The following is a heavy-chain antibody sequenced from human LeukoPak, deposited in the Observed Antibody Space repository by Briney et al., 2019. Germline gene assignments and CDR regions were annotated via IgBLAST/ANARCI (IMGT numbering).Heavy chain of an antibody. D-gene: IGHD1-26*01. Sequence: SETLCLTCTVSGGSISSSSYYWGWIRQPPGKGLEWFGSFNYSGSTYYNPSLRSRVTISVNTSKNQFSLKLSSVTAADTAVYYCARSLVGATLIDYWGQGTLVTVSS. V-gene: IGHV4-39*01. CDR1: GGSISSSSYY. CDR3: ARSLVGATLIDY. J-gene: IGHJ4*02. CDR2: FNYSGST.